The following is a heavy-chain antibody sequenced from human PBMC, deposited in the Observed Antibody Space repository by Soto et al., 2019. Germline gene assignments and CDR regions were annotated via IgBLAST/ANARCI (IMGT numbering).Heavy chain of an antibody. CDR2: ISFDGSNK. CDR3: AREKSSSFYYGMDV. D-gene: IGHD6-6*01. J-gene: IGHJ6*02. CDR1: GFTFSGYA. Sequence: GGSLRLSCAASGFTFSGYAMHWVRQAPGKGLEWVALISFDGSNKYYADSVKGRFTISRDNSKTTLFLQMNSLSTEDTAVYYCAREKSSSFYYGMDVWGQGTTVTVSS. V-gene: IGHV3-30-3*01.